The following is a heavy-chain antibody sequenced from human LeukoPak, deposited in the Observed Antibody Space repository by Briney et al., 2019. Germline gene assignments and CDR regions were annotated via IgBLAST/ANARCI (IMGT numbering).Heavy chain of an antibody. V-gene: IGHV1-18*01. CDR1: GYTFTSYG. D-gene: IGHD6-13*01. J-gene: IGHJ3*02. CDR2: ISAYNGNT. CDR3: ASPIAAAGRVGAFDI. Sequence: ASVKVSCKASGYTFTSYGISWVRQAPGQGLEWMGWISAYNGNTNYAQKLQGRVTMTTDTSTSTAYMGLRSLRSDDTAVYYCASPIAAAGRVGAFDIWGQGTMVTVSS.